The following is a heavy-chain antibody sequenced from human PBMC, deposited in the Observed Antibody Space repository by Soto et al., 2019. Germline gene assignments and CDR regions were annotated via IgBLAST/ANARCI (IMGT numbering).Heavy chain of an antibody. V-gene: IGHV4-28*01. CDR3: VGLVGAAVYFDY. CDR1: GYSISSSNL. J-gene: IGHJ4*02. CDR2: IYYSGTT. D-gene: IGHD1-26*01. Sequence: SETLSLTCAVSGYSISSSNLWGWIRQPPGKGLEWIGYIYYSGTTYYNPSLKSRVTMSVDTSKNQFSLKLSSVTAADTAVYYCVGLVGAAVYFDYWGQGTLVTVSS.